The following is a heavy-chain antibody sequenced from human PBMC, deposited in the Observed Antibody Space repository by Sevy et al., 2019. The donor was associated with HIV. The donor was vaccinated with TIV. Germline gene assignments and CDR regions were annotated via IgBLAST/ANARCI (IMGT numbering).Heavy chain of an antibody. CDR3: ARDLGVYYGSGSSLDY. J-gene: IGHJ4*02. D-gene: IGHD3-10*01. CDR2: ISSSSSYI. CDR1: GFTFSSYS. Sequence: GGSLRLSCAASGFTFSSYSMNRVRQAPGKGLEWVSSISSSSSYIYYADSVKGRFTISRDNAKNSLYLQMNSLRAEDTAVYYCARDLGVYYGSGSSLDYWGQGTLVTVSS. V-gene: IGHV3-21*01.